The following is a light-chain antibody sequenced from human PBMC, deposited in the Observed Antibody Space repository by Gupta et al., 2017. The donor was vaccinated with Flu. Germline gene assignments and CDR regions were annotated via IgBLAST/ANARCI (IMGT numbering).Light chain of an antibody. J-gene: IGLJ3*02. V-gene: IGLV1-47*01. CDR2: RNN. Sequence: RVTISCSGSSANSGSKYGDWYQPLTGKENKRLSDRNNQRPSGVPDRFSGSKSGTSASLDITGLRAEDEADYYWAAWDDSLSVLVFGGGTNLTVL. CDR1: SANSGSKY. CDR3: AAWDDSLSVLV.